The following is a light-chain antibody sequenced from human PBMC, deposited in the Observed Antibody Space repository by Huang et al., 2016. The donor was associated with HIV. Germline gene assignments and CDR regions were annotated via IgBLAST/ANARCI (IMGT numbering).Light chain of an antibody. Sequence: DIQMTQSPSTLSASVGDRVTITCRASQSISSWLAWYQQKPGKAPKLLIYDASSLESGVPARFSGSGSGTEFTLTISSLQPDNFATYYCQQYNSYPLTFGGGTKVEIK. CDR3: QQYNSYPLT. CDR2: DAS. CDR1: QSISSW. V-gene: IGKV1-5*01. J-gene: IGKJ4*01.